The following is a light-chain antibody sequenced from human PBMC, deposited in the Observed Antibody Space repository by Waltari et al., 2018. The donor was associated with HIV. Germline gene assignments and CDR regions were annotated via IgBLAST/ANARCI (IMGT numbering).Light chain of an antibody. Sequence: QSALTQPASVSGSPGQSITISCTGTSRDVGGDDFVSWYQQHPGKAPKLIIYEVNKRPSGVSNRFSGSKSGNTASLTISGLQAEDEADYYCCSCTRSGTLYVFGAGTKVTVL. V-gene: IGLV2-14*02. CDR1: SRDVGGDDF. CDR3: CSCTRSGTLYV. J-gene: IGLJ1*01. CDR2: EVN.